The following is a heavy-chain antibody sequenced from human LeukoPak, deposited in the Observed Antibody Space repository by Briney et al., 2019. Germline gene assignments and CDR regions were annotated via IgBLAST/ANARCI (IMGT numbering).Heavy chain of an antibody. CDR1: GGSISSYY. Sequence: SETLSLTCTVSGGSISSYYWSWIRQPPGQGLEWIGYIYYTGGRTNYNPSLKSRLTLSVDTSKNQFSLILTSVTAADTAVYYCARQPPATAAFDIWAQGTMVTVSS. CDR2: IYYTGGRT. J-gene: IGHJ3*02. D-gene: IGHD5-18*01. V-gene: IGHV4-59*08. CDR3: ARQPPATAAFDI.